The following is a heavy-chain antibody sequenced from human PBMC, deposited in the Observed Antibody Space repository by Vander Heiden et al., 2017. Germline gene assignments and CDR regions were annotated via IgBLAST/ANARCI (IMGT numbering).Heavy chain of an antibody. Sequence: EVQLLDSGGGLVQPAGSLRLSCAAYGFTFSRSWMHWVRQVPVKGLVWVSRMNEDVSTTNYADSVKGRFTISRDNAKNMLYLQMNSLRAEDTAVYYCARDVGGGSSYWGQGTLVTVSS. J-gene: IGHJ4*02. D-gene: IGHD2-15*01. CDR3: ARDVGGGSSY. CDR1: GFTFSRSW. CDR2: MNEDVSTT. V-gene: IGHV3-74*01.